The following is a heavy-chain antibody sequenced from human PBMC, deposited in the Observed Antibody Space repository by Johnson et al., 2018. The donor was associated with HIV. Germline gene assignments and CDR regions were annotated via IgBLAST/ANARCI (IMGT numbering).Heavy chain of an antibody. Sequence: VQLVESGGGLVQPGGSLRLSCAASGFTFSSYAMSWVRQAPEKGLEWVSIISGGDSNTYYADSVKGRFTISRDNSKSTLYLQMNSLKTEDTAVYYCRGAGIGGATTGGDAFDIWGQGTMVTVSS. CDR1: GFTFSSYA. D-gene: IGHD1-26*01. CDR2: ISGGDSNT. J-gene: IGHJ3*02. V-gene: IGHV3-23*04. CDR3: RGAGIGGATTGGDAFDI.